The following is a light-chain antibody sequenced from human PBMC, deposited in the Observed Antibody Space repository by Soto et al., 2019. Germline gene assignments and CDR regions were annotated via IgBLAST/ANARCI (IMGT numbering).Light chain of an antibody. Sequence: QSVLTQPASVSGSPGQSITIAFTGTSSDVGGYKHVSWYQHHPGKAPTLMIYEVSNRPSGVSNRFSGSKSGYTASLTISGLQAEDEADYYCNSQRSSGTRVFGTGTKLTVL. CDR1: SSDVGGYKH. CDR2: EVS. J-gene: IGLJ1*01. CDR3: NSQRSSGTRV. V-gene: IGLV2-14*01.